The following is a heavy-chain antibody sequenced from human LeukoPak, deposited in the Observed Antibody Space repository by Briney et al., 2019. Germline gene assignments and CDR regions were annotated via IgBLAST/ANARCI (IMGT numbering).Heavy chain of an antibody. CDR3: GRGHWGLDY. V-gene: IGHV1-69*06. D-gene: IGHD7-27*01. CDR2: IIPIFGTA. J-gene: IGHJ4*02. Sequence: GSSVKVSCKASGGTFSSYAISWVRQAPGQGLEWMGGIIPIFGTANYAQKFQGRVAITADKSTSTAYMELSSLRAEDTAVYYCGRGHWGLDYWGQGALVTVSS. CDR1: GGTFSSYA.